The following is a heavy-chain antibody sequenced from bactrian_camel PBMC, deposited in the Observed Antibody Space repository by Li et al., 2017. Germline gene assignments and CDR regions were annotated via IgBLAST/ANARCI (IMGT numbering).Heavy chain of an antibody. J-gene: IGHJ4*01. Sequence: HVQLVESGGGLVQPGGSLTLSCTTDLYTSNHGAMSWVRQAPGKGLEWVSGINSGGDSTHYSDSVKGRFAISRDNAKNTLYLQLNSLKTEDTAMYYCAKYYLWGAYNNWARGPRSPSP. CDR2: INSGGDST. D-gene: IGHD3*01. V-gene: IGHV3S1*01. CDR1: LYTSNHGA.